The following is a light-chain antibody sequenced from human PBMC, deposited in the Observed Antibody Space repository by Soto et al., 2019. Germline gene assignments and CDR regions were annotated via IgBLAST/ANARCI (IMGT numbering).Light chain of an antibody. CDR2: EVI. V-gene: IGLV2-14*03. CDR3: SSYTPSSTGV. J-gene: IGLJ1*01. CDR1: SSDVGAYDF. Sequence: QSVLTQPASVSGSPGQSITISCTGTSSDVGAYDFVSWYQQHPDKAPKLMIYEVIYRPSGVSNRFSGSKSVNTATLTISGLQAEDGGDYYCSSYTPSSTGVFETGTKATVL.